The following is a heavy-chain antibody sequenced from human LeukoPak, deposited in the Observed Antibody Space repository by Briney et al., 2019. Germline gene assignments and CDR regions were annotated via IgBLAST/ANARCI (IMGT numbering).Heavy chain of an antibody. Sequence: ASVKVSCKASGYTFTSYAMNWVRQAPGQGLEWMGWINTNTGNPTYAQGFTGRFVFSLDTSVSTAYLQISSLKAEDTAVYYCARDQAERIWFGVPWSFDAFDIWGQGTMVTVSS. CDR1: GYTFTSYA. CDR2: INTNTGNP. J-gene: IGHJ3*02. V-gene: IGHV7-4-1*02. CDR3: ARDQAERIWFGVPWSFDAFDI. D-gene: IGHD3-10*01.